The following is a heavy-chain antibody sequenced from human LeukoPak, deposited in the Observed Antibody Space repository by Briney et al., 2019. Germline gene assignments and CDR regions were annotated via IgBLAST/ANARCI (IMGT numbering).Heavy chain of an antibody. CDR1: GYTFTSYD. J-gene: IGHJ4*02. CDR2: MNPNSGNT. Sequence: ASVKVSCKASGYTFTSYDINWVRQATGQGLEWMGWMNPNSGNTGYARKFQGRVTITRNTSISTAYMELSSLRSEDTAVYYCATVYSGYDVLDYWGQGTLVTVSS. D-gene: IGHD5-12*01. CDR3: ATVYSGYDVLDY. V-gene: IGHV1-8*03.